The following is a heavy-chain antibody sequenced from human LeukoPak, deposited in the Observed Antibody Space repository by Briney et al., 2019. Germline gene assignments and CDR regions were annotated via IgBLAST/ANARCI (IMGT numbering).Heavy chain of an antibody. J-gene: IGHJ5*02. D-gene: IGHD6-13*01. CDR3: AKGYSSSWYMWFDP. CDR1: GFTFSSYA. CDR2: MSFDGTHI. V-gene: IGHV3-30-3*02. Sequence: GGSLRLSCAASGFTFSSYAMHWVRQAPGKGLEWVAVMSFDGTHIYYADSVKGRFTISRDNSKNTLYLQMNSLRAEDMALYYCAKGYSSSWYMWFDPWGQGTLVTVSS.